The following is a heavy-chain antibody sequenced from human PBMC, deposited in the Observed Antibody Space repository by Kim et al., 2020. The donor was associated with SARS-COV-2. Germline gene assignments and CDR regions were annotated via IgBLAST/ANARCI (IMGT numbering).Heavy chain of an antibody. V-gene: IGHV3-30*18. Sequence: GGSLRLSCAASGFTFSSYGMHWVRQAPGKGLEWVAGMSYDGSNKYYADSVKGRFTISRDNPKNTLYLQMNSLRAEDTAVYYCAKDEKQGFDGYYVVWSGYSLPRFRALPDHWGESTLVTVSP. J-gene: IGHJ1*01. CDR2: MSYDGSNK. D-gene: IGHD3-3*01. CDR3: AKDEKQGFDGYYVVWSGYSLPRFRALPDH. CDR1: GFTFSSYG.